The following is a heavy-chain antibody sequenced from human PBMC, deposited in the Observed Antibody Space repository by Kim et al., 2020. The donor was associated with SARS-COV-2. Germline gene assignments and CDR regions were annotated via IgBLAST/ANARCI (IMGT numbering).Heavy chain of an antibody. J-gene: IGHJ4*02. V-gene: IGHV4-34*01. Sequence: NYNPSLKSRVTISVDTSKNHFSLKLSSVTAADTAVYYCARRYGSGSYLDYWGQGTLVTVSS. CDR3: ARRYGSGSYLDY. D-gene: IGHD3-10*01.